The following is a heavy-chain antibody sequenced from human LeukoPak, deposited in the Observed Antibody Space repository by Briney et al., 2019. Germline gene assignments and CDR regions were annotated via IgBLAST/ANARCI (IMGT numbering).Heavy chain of an antibody. CDR1: GGSISSGGYY. V-gene: IGHV4-31*03. CDR3: ASSYHDSSGYPYAFDI. D-gene: IGHD3-22*01. Sequence: SETLSLTCTVSGGSISSGGYYWSWIRQHPGKGLEWIGYIYYSGSTYYNPSLKSRVTISVDTSKNQFSLKLSSVTAADTAVYYCASSYHDSSGYPYAFDIWGQGTMVTVSS. CDR2: IYYSGST. J-gene: IGHJ3*02.